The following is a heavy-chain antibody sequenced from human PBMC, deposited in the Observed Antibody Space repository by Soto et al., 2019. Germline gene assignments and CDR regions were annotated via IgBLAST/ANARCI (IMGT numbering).Heavy chain of an antibody. V-gene: IGHV1-18*01. CDR1: GYTFTSYG. CDR2: ISAYNGNT. J-gene: IGHJ6*02. D-gene: IGHD2-2*01. Sequence: SVKVSGKASGYTFTSYGISGVLQSPLQWLDGMGWISAYNGNTNYAQKLQGRVTMTTDTSTSTAYMELRSLRSDDTAVYYCARETEVGVVPAAIFYYYYGMDVWGQGTTVTVSS. CDR3: ARETEVGVVPAAIFYYYYGMDV.